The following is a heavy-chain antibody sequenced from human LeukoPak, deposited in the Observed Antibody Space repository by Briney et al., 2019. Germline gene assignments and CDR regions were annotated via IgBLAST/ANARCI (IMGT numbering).Heavy chain of an antibody. J-gene: IGHJ4*02. CDR2: IYPGDSDT. CDR1: GYSFPSYW. D-gene: IGHD4-17*01. CDR3: ARFSRRQNDYGAS. V-gene: IGHV5-51*01. Sequence: GESLKISCKGSGYSFPSYWLGWVRQMPGKGMEWMGIIYPGDSDTRYRPSFQGQVTISADKSISTAYLQWSSLKASDTAMYYCARFSRRQNDYGASWGQGTLVTVSS.